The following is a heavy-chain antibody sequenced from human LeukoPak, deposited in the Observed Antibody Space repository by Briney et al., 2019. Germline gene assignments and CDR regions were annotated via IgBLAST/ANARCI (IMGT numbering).Heavy chain of an antibody. CDR2: INPNSGGT. Sequence: ASVKVSCKASGYTLTDYYLHWVRQAPGQGLEWMGWINPNSGGTNSAQKFQGRVTMTRDTSISTAYMELSRLTSDDTAVYYCARHPYSGSYHFDYWGQGTLVTVSS. D-gene: IGHD1-26*01. CDR3: ARHPYSGSYHFDY. J-gene: IGHJ4*02. V-gene: IGHV1-2*02. CDR1: GYTLTDYY.